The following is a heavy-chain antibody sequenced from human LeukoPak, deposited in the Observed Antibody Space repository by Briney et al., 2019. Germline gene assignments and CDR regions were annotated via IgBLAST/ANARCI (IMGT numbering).Heavy chain of an antibody. CDR1: GGSISSYY. Sequence: ETLSLTCTVSGGSISSYYWRWIRQPPGKGLEWIGYIYYSGSTNYNPSLKSRVTISVDTSKNQFSLKLSSVTAADTAVYYCARTPYYYDTSVFAIFDYWGQGTLVTVSS. D-gene: IGHD3-22*01. CDR3: ARTPYYYDTSVFAIFDY. CDR2: IYYSGST. J-gene: IGHJ4*02. V-gene: IGHV4-59*01.